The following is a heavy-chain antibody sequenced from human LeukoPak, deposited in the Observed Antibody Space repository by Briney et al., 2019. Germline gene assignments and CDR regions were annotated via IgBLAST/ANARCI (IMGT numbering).Heavy chain of an antibody. CDR1: GFTFDDYA. V-gene: IGHV3-43D*04. CDR3: ARVGVVAASYYYYYMDV. D-gene: IGHD2-15*01. CDR2: ISWDGGST. Sequence: GGSLRLSCAASGFTFDDYAMHWVRQAPGKGLEWVSLISWDGGSTYCADSVKGRFTISRDNSKNSLYLQMNSLRAEDTALYYCARVGVVAASYYYYYMDVWGKGTTVTVSS. J-gene: IGHJ6*03.